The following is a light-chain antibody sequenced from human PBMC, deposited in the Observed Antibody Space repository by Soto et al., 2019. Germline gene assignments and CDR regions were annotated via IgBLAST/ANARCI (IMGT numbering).Light chain of an antibody. V-gene: IGKV4-1*01. CDR3: QQYYSSLT. Sequence: DIVMTQSPDSLSVSLGERATINCKSSQTVFHSSYNKDFLAWYQQKPGQPPKLLFYWASTRESGVPARFSGGGSGTDFSLTISSLQPEDVAVYYCQQYYSSLTFGQGTKLEMK. J-gene: IGKJ2*01. CDR2: WAS. CDR1: QTVFHSSYNKDF.